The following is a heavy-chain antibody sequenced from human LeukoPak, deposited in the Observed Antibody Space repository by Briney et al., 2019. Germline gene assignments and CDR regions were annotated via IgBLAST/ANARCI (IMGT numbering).Heavy chain of an antibody. CDR2: IGTAGDT. J-gene: IGHJ6*02. V-gene: IGHV3-13*01. CDR3: ARAKSFWSGPSGYYYGMDV. Sequence: GGSLRLSCAASGFTFSSYDMHWVRQATGKGLEWVSAIGTAGDTYYPGSVKGRFTISRENAKNSLYLQMNSLRAGDTAVYYCARAKSFWSGPSGYYYGMDVWGQGTTVTVSS. D-gene: IGHD3-3*01. CDR1: GFTFSSYD.